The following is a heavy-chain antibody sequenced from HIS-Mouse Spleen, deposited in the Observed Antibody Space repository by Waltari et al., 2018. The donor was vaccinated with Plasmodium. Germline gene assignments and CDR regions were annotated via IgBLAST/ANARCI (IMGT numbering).Heavy chain of an antibody. CDR1: GGSFSGYY. CDR2: INHSGSP. CDR3: ASSGSGSYYY. J-gene: IGHJ4*02. D-gene: IGHD3-10*01. Sequence: QVQLQQWGAGLLKPSETLSLTCAVYGGSFSGYYWSWIRQPPGKGLEWIGEINHSGSPNYSPSLKSRVTISVATSKNQFSLKLSSVTAADTAVYYCASSGSGSYYYWGQGTLVTVSS. V-gene: IGHV4-34*01.